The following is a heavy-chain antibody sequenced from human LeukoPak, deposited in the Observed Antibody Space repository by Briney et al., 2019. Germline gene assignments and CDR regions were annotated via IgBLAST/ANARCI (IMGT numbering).Heavy chain of an antibody. CDR1: VLTVSSNY. CDR2: MNQDGSEK. J-gene: IGHJ4*02. V-gene: IGHV3-7*01. Sequence: GGSLRLSCAASVLTVSSNYMSWVRQAPGKGLEWVANMNQDGSEKYYVHSVKGRFTISRDNAKNSLYLQMNSLRAEDTAVYYCARRYMATSAEDFEYWGQGTLVIVSS. D-gene: IGHD5-24*01. CDR3: ARRYMATSAEDFEY.